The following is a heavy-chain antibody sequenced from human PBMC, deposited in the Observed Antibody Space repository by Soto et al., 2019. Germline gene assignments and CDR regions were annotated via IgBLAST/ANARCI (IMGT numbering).Heavy chain of an antibody. V-gene: IGHV4-59*01. CDR1: GGSISSYY. Sequence: SETLSLTCTVSGGSISSYYWSWIRQPPGKGLELIGYIYYSGSTNYNPSLKSRVTISVDTSKNQFSLKLRSVTAADTAVYYCATLPPRIVVTVLPMPSWGQGTLVTVSS. CDR3: ATLPPRIVVTVLPMPS. CDR2: IYYSGST. D-gene: IGHD2-15*01. J-gene: IGHJ1*01.